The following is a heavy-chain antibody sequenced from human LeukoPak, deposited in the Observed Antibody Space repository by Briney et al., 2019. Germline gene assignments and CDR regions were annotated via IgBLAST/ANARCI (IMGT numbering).Heavy chain of an antibody. CDR3: ARGPGIAAAGSFFFDY. Sequence: ASVKVSCKASGYTFTSYGISWVRQAPGQGLEWMGWISAYNGNTNYAQKLQGRVTMTTDTSTSTAYMELRGLRSDDTAVYYCARGPGIAAAGSFFFDYWGQGTLVTVSS. V-gene: IGHV1-18*01. D-gene: IGHD6-13*01. CDR2: ISAYNGNT. J-gene: IGHJ4*02. CDR1: GYTFTSYG.